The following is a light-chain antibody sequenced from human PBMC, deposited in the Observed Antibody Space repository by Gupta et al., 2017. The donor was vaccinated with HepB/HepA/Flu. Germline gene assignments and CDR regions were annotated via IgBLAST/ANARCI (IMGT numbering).Light chain of an antibody. CDR2: EVS. J-gene: IGKJ4*01. CDR1: QSLLHSNGNTY. CDR3: RQGLQLPLT. V-gene: IGKV2D-29*01. Sequence: EIVMTQTPLSLSVTPGQPASISCKSSQSLLHSNGNTYLYWYLQKPGQPPQLLLYEVSNRCYSVPERFSGGGSGTEFTLKISRGEAEDVGVYSCRQGLQLPLTFGGGTKVDIK.